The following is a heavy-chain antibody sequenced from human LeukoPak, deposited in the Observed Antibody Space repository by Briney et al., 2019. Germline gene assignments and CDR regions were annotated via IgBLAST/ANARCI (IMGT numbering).Heavy chain of an antibody. Sequence: SETLSLTCAVSGYSISSGYYWGWIRQPSGKGLEWIGSIYHSGSTYYNPSLKSRVTISVDTSKNQFSLKLSSVTAADTAVYYCARGLLADYWGQGTLVTVSS. CDR3: ARGLLADY. J-gene: IGHJ4*02. D-gene: IGHD3-3*02. CDR2: IYHSGST. V-gene: IGHV4-38-2*01. CDR1: GYSISSGYY.